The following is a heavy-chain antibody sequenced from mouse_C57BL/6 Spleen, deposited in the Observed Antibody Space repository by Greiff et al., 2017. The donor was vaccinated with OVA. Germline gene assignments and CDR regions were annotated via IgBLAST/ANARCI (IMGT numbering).Heavy chain of an antibody. CDR2: IYPGDGDT. J-gene: IGHJ2*01. V-gene: IGHV1-82*01. Sequence: VNVVESGPELVKPGASVKISCKASGYAFSSSWMNWVKQRPGQGLEWIGRIYPGDGDTNYNGKFKGKATLTADKSSSTAYMQLSSLTSEDSAVYFCARSAWGYWGQGTTLTVSS. CDR1: GYAFSSSW. CDR3: ARSAWGY.